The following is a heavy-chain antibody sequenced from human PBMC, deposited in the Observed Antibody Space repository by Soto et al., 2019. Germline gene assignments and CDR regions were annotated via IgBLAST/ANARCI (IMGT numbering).Heavy chain of an antibody. V-gene: IGHV4-39*01. Sequence: SETLFPTSAVSGGSLSSGGYYWAWIRQPPGKGLEWIGNIYHGGNTYYNPSLRSRVTMSVDTSKNQFSLKLSSVTAADTAVYYCATSKNNRFDPWGQGTLVTVSS. D-gene: IGHD2-2*01. CDR1: GGSLSSGGYY. CDR3: ATSKNNRFDP. J-gene: IGHJ5*02. CDR2: IYHGGNT.